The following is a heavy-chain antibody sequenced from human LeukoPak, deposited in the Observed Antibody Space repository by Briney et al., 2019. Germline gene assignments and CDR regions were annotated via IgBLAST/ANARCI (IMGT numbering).Heavy chain of an antibody. CDR3: AKDRDSSGLNWFDP. CDR2: ISYDGSNK. D-gene: IGHD6-19*01. V-gene: IGHV3-30*18. J-gene: IGHJ5*02. CDR1: GFTFSSYG. Sequence: PGGSRRLSCAASGFTFSSYGMHWVRQAPGKGLEWVAVISYDGSNKYYADSVKGRFTISRDNSKNTLYLQMNSLRAEDTAVYYCAKDRDSSGLNWFDPWGQGTLVTVSS.